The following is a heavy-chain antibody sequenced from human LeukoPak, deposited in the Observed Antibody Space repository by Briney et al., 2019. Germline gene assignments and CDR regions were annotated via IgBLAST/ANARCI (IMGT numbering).Heavy chain of an antibody. CDR1: GYTLTELS. D-gene: IGHD3-22*01. Sequence: ASVKVSCKVSGYTLTELSMHWVRQAPGKGLEWMGGFDPEYGETIYAQKFQGRVTMTEDTSTDTAYMELSSLRSEDTAVYYCASDLLSFRWLYDSSARAPKGDAFDIWGQGTMVTVSS. CDR2: FDPEYGET. J-gene: IGHJ3*02. V-gene: IGHV1-24*01. CDR3: ASDLLSFRWLYDSSARAPKGDAFDI.